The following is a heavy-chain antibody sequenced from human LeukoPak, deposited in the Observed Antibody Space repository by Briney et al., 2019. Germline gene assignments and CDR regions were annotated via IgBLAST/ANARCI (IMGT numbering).Heavy chain of an antibody. J-gene: IGHJ6*03. Sequence: PGGSLRLSCAASGFTFSDYYMSWIRQAPGKGLEWVSYISSSGSTIYYADSVEGRFTISRDNAKNSLYLQMNSLRAEDTAVYYCARVSTYYYGSGSYYKGYYYYYYMDVWGKGTTVTISS. V-gene: IGHV3-11*01. CDR1: GFTFSDYY. D-gene: IGHD3-10*01. CDR2: ISSSGSTI. CDR3: ARVSTYYYGSGSYYKGYYYYYYMDV.